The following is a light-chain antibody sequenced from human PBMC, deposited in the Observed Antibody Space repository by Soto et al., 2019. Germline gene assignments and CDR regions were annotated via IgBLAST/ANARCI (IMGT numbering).Light chain of an antibody. CDR1: SSDVGYYNY. CDR3: SSYTDRKNLV. Sequence: QSVLTQPASVSGSPGQSITISCTGTSSDVGYYNYVSWYQQHPGNAPKLIIYDVTKRPSGVPDRFSGSKSGNTASLTVSALQAEDEADYYCSSYTDRKNLVFGTGTKVTVL. J-gene: IGLJ1*01. CDR2: DVT. V-gene: IGLV2-8*01.